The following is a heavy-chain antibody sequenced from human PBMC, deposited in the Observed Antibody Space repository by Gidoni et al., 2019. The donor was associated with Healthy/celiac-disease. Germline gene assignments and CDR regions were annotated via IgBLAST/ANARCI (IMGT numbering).Heavy chain of an antibody. CDR1: GGSIRSSNW. D-gene: IGHD3-10*01. V-gene: IGHV4-4*02. J-gene: IGHJ4*02. CDR3: AREKLLWFGELLLPTYYFDY. Sequence: QVQLQESGPGLVKPSGTLSLTCAVSGGSIRSSNWWRWVRQPPGKGLEWIGEIYHSGGTNYNPSLKRRVTISVDKSKNQFSLKLSSVTAADTAVYYCAREKLLWFGELLLPTYYFDYWGQGTLVTVSS. CDR2: IYHSGGT.